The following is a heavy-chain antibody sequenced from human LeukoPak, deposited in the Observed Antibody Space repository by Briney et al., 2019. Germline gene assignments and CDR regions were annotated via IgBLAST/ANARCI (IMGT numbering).Heavy chain of an antibody. Sequence: QPGGSLRLSCAASGFTFSSYAMSWVRQAPGKGREWVSAISGSGGSTYYADSVKGRFTISRDNSKNTLYLQMNSLRAEDTAVYYCAKGIAARPVNWFDPWGQGTLVTVSS. J-gene: IGHJ5*02. CDR1: GFTFSSYA. V-gene: IGHV3-23*01. CDR2: ISGSGGST. D-gene: IGHD6-6*01. CDR3: AKGIAARPVNWFDP.